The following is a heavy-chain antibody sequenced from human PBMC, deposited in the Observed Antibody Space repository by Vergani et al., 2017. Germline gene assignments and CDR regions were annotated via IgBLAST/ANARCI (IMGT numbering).Heavy chain of an antibody. V-gene: IGHV3-74*03. CDR3: ARARCIETCYMSNWLDS. J-gene: IGHJ5*01. Sequence: VQLVESAGGVVQPGGSLRLSCSASGFSFNSYWMHWVRQVPGKGLLWVSRIKSDGSITAYADSVKGRFTISRDNAQNTLYLQMNSLRVEDTGVYYCARARCIETCYMSNWLDSWGQGTLVTVSS. D-gene: IGHD3-9*01. CDR1: GFSFNSYW. CDR2: IKSDGSIT.